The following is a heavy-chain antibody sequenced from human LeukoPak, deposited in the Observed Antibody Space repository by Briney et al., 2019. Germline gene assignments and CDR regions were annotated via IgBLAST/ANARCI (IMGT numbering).Heavy chain of an antibody. J-gene: IGHJ6*04. V-gene: IGHV3-11*06. Sequence: GSLRLSCAASGFTFSDYYMSWIRQAPGKGLEWVSYISSNSSYTNYADSVKGRFTISRDNAKNSLYLQMNSLRAEDTAVYYCARMGNSGRQQLVYYYYYGMDVWGKGTTVTVSS. D-gene: IGHD6-13*01. CDR3: ARMGNSGRQQLVYYYYYGMDV. CDR1: GFTFSDYY. CDR2: ISSNSSYT.